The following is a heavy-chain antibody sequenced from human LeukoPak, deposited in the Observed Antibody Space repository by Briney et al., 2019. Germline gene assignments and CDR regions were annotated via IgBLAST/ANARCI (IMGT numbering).Heavy chain of an antibody. D-gene: IGHD2-2*02. J-gene: IGHJ6*02. CDR1: GFTFSSYA. V-gene: IGHV3-30-3*01. CDR3: ARESCTSCYIRPDYYYGMDV. Sequence: GRSLRLSCAASGFTFSSYAMHWVRQDPGKGLEWVAVISYDGSNKYYADSVKGRFTISRDNSKNTLYLQMNSLRAEDTAVYYCARESCTSCYIRPDYYYGMDVWGQGTTVTVS. CDR2: ISYDGSNK.